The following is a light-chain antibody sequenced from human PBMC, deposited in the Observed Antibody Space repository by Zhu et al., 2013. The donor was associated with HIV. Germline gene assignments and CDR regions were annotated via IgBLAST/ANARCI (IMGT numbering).Light chain of an antibody. Sequence: AIQLTQSPSSLSASVGDRVTITCRASQGISSALAWYQQKPGKAPKLLIYDASSFESGVPSRFSGSGSGTDFTLTITSLRPEDAATYYCQNYNTVSVTFGQGTRLEIK. V-gene: IGKV1-13*02. CDR2: DAS. CDR3: QNYNTVSVT. CDR1: QGISSA. J-gene: IGKJ5*01.